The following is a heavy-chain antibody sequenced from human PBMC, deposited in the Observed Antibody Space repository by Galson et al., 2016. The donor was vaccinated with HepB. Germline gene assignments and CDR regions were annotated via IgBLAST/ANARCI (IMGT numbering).Heavy chain of an antibody. D-gene: IGHD5/OR15-5a*01. CDR2: GYGGGGGP. J-gene: IGHJ4*02. V-gene: IGHV3-23*01. Sequence: SLRLSRAASGFTFSSYAMTWVRQAPGKGLEWVSAGYGGGGGPHYADSVKGRFTMSRDISRNTLYLQMNSLRAEDTAVYYCARGAKEQVDVYGGGNYFDYWGQGTLVTVSS. CDR3: ARGAKEQVDVYGGGNYFDY. CDR1: GFTFSSYA.